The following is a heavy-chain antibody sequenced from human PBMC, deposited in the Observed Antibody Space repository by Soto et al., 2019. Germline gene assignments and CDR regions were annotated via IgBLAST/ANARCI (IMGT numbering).Heavy chain of an antibody. D-gene: IGHD6-19*01. V-gene: IGHV3-30-3*01. Sequence: QVQLVESGGGVVQPGRSLRLSCAASGFTFNSYAMHWVRQAPGKGLEWVAVISYDGSNKYYADSVKGQFTISRDNSKYTLYLQMNSLRAEDTAVYYCVREQSGAFDIWGQGTMVTVSS. CDR2: ISYDGSNK. CDR3: VREQSGAFDI. CDR1: GFTFNSYA. J-gene: IGHJ3*02.